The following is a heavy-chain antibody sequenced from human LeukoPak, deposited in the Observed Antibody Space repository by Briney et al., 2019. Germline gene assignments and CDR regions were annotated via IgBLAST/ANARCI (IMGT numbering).Heavy chain of an antibody. Sequence: GGSLRLSCAASGFTFSNAWMSWVRQAPGKGLEWVGRIKSKTDGGTTDYAAPVKGRFTISRDDSKNTLYLQMNSLKTEDTAVYYCFGLWFGELYKSPLDAFDIWGQGTMVTVSS. CDR1: GFTFSNAW. CDR3: FGLWFGELYKSPLDAFDI. J-gene: IGHJ3*02. CDR2: IKSKTDGGTT. V-gene: IGHV3-15*01. D-gene: IGHD3-10*01.